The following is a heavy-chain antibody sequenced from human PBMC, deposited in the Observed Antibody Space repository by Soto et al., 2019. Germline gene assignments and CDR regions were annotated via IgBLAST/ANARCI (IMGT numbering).Heavy chain of an antibody. D-gene: IGHD3-22*01. CDR2: IYYRGST. CDR1: GGSISGGNYY. CDR3: ARTSYDSSGTAADP. J-gene: IGHJ5*02. Sequence: QVQLQESGPGLVKPSQTLSLTCTVSGGSISGGNYYWSWIRQHPGKGLEWIGYIYYRGSTYYNPSLTSRVTISVDTSKNRFSLKLRSVTAADTAVYYCARTSYDSSGTAADPWGQGTLVTVSS. V-gene: IGHV4-31*03.